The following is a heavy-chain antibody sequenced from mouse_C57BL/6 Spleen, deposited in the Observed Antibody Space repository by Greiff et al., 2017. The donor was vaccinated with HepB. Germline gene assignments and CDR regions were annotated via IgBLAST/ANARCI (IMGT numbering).Heavy chain of an antibody. Sequence: VQLQQSGAELVRPGTSVKMSCKASGYTFTNYWIGWAKQRPGHGLEWIGDIYPGGGYTNYNEKFKGKATLTADKSSSTAYMQFSGLTSEDSAIYYCARALYDYDGDYYAMDYWGQGTSVTVSS. J-gene: IGHJ4*01. V-gene: IGHV1-63*01. CDR3: ARALYDYDGDYYAMDY. CDR2: IYPGGGYT. D-gene: IGHD2-4*01. CDR1: GYTFTNYW.